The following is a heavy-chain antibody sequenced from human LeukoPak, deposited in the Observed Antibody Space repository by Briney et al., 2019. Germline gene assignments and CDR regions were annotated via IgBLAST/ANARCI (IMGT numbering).Heavy chain of an antibody. J-gene: IGHJ4*02. D-gene: IGHD4-17*01. CDR2: IYYSGST. Sequence: SETLSLTCAVDGGSFSGYYWSWIRQPPGKELEWIGYIYYSGSTNYNPSLKSRVTISVDTSKNQFSLKLSSVTAADTAVYYCARWVVYGDYFDYWGQGTLVTVSS. CDR1: GGSFSGYY. CDR3: ARWVVYGDYFDY. V-gene: IGHV4-59*01.